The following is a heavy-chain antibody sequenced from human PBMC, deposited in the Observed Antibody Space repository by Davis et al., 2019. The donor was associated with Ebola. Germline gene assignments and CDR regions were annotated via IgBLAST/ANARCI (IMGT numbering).Heavy chain of an antibody. J-gene: IGHJ3*02. V-gene: IGHV5-51*01. CDR2: IYPGDSDT. CDR3: ARQRGLGLPFGAFDI. Sequence: GESLKTSCKGSGYSFTNMWIGWVRQMPGKGLEWMGIIYPGDSDTTYSPSFQGQVTISADRSISTAYLHWSSLKASDTAMYYCARQRGLGLPFGAFDIWGQGTKVTVSS. D-gene: IGHD1-26*01. CDR1: GYSFTNMW.